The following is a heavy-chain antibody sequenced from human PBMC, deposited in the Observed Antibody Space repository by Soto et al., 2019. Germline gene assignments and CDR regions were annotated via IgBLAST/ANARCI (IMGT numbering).Heavy chain of an antibody. V-gene: IGHV4-34*01. J-gene: IGHJ4*02. CDR2: INHSGST. D-gene: IGHD5-18*01. CDR3: ARYHLYSYAPWLAY. Sequence: SETLSLTCAVYGGSFSGYYWSWIRQPPGKGLEWIGEINHSGSTNYNPSLKSRVTISVDTSKNQFSLKLSSVTAADTAVYYCARYHLYSYAPWLAYWGKGTLVTVSS. CDR1: GGSFSGYY.